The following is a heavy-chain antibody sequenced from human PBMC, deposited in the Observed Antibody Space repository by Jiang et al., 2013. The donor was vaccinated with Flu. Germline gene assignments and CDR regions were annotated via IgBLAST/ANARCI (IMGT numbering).Heavy chain of an antibody. V-gene: IGHV4-34*01. CDR2: VHHSGST. D-gene: IGHD3-16*01. CDR1: GGSFSGHY. CDR3: ARGFGGDAFPRY. Sequence: TLSLTCAVYGGSFSGHYWSWIRQPPGKGLEWIGEVHHSGSTNYNPSLKSRVTISVDTSKNQFSLKVSSVTAADTAVYYCARGFGGDAFPRYWGQGTLVTVSS. J-gene: IGHJ4*02.